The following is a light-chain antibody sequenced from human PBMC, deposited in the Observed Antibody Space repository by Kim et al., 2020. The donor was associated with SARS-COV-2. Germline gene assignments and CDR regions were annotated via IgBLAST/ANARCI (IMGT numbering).Light chain of an antibody. V-gene: IGKV3-11*01. CDR1: ESVSNY. CDR2: DAS. Sequence: EIVLTQSPATLSLSPGERATLSCRASESVSNYLAWYQQKPGQAPRLLIYDASRRATGIPARFSGSWSGTDFTLTISSLEPEDFAVYFCQQRSKWVTFGGGTKVEI. CDR3: QQRSKWVT. J-gene: IGKJ4*01.